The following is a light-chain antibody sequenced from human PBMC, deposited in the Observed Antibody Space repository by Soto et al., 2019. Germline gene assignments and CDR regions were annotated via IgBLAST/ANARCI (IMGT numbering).Light chain of an antibody. Sequence: DSQMTQSPSSLSASVEYRVIITCLASQSISNHLNWYQQKPGKAPKILIYASSILQSGVQSRFSGSGSGTDFTLTISGLQPEDLATYYCQKANSFRGTLGGGNRGDIK. CDR3: QKANSFRGT. J-gene: IGKJ4*01. V-gene: IGKV1-39*01. CDR2: ASS. CDR1: QSISNH.